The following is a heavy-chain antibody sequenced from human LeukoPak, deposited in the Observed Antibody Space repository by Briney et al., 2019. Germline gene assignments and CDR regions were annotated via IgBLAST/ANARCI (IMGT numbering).Heavy chain of an antibody. Sequence: GGSLRLSCAASGFTFSSYAMCWVRQAPGKGPEWVATIGHTSGAWYADSVMGRFTISRDNSKSMLYLHMNSLSGEDTALYYCADFGSGSYIFNYWGQGSLDTVSS. J-gene: IGHJ4*02. CDR2: IGHTSGA. CDR3: ADFGSGSYIFNY. D-gene: IGHD3-10*01. V-gene: IGHV3-23*01. CDR1: GFTFSSYA.